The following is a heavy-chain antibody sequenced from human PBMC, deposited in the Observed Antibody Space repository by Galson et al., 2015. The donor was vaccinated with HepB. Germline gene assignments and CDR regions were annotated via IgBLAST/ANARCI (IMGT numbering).Heavy chain of an antibody. CDR3: ARGITMVRGVIPPAFDY. J-gene: IGHJ4*02. CDR1: GGSFSGYY. D-gene: IGHD3-10*01. CDR2: INHSGST. V-gene: IGHV4-34*01. Sequence: ETLSLTCAVYGGSFSGYYWSWIRQPPGKGLEWIGEINHSGSTNYNPSLKSRVTISVDTSKNQFSLKLSSVTAADTAVYYCARGITMVRGVIPPAFDYWGQGTLVTVSS.